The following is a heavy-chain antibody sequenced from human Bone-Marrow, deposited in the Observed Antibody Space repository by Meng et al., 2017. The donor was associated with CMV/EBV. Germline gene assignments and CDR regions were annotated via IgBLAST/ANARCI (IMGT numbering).Heavy chain of an antibody. CDR2: IYYSGST. D-gene: IGHD2-2*02. V-gene: IGHV4-31*03. J-gene: IGHJ5*02. CDR1: GGSISSGGYY. Sequence: SETLSLTCTVSGGSISSGGYYWSWIRQHPGKGLEWIGYIYYSGSTYYNPSLKSRVTISVDTSKNQFSLKLSSVTAADTAVYYCARAIPYCTSNSCHKRWFDPWGQGALVTVSS. CDR3: ARAIPYCTSNSCHKRWFDP.